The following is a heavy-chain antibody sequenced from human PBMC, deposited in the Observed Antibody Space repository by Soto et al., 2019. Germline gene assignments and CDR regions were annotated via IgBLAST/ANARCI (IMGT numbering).Heavy chain of an antibody. CDR1: GFTFSHAW. CDR2: IRSKADGGTP. Sequence: GGSLRLSCAAPGFTFSHAWMNWVRQATGRGLEWVGRIRSKADGGTPDYAAPVKGRFTISRDDSKNTMYMQMNSLKVEDTAVYYCATDGGWNYKGGFDYWGQGTLVTVSS. D-gene: IGHD1-7*01. V-gene: IGHV3-15*07. J-gene: IGHJ4*02. CDR3: ATDGGWNYKGGFDY.